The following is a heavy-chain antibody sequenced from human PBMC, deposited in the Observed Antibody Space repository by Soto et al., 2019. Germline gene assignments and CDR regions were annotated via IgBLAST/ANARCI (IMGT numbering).Heavy chain of an antibody. J-gene: IGHJ5*02. Sequence: QVQLQESGPGLVKPSQTLSLTCSVSGGSISSGDSYWSWIRQHPGKGLEWIGHTHYSGTTYYNPSLQGRVTMSVDTSKYQFSLQLSSVTAADTAFYYCARGTYYHGSGSYPWFDPWGQGTLVTVSS. D-gene: IGHD3-10*01. V-gene: IGHV4-31*03. CDR2: THYSGTT. CDR3: ARGTYYHGSGSYPWFDP. CDR1: GGSISSGDSY.